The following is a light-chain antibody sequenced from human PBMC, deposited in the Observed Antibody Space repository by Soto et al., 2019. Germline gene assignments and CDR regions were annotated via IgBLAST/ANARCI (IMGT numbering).Light chain of an antibody. CDR3: QQYDSIPIT. V-gene: IGKV3-20*01. Sequence: EIVLTQSPGTLSLSPGERATLSCRASQSVRSSYLAWYQQKPGQAPRLLIYGASSRATGIPDRFSGSGSGTDFTLTISRPEPEDFAVYYCQQYDSIPITFGQGTRLEIK. CDR2: GAS. CDR1: QSVRSSY. J-gene: IGKJ5*01.